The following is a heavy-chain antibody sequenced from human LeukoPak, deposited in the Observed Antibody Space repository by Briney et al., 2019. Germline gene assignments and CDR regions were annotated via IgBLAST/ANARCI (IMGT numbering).Heavy chain of an antibody. CDR3: TTIAAAGYYDF. CDR1: GFTFSNVW. D-gene: IGHD6-13*01. Sequence: GGSLRLSCAASGFTFSNVWMSWVRQAPGKGLEWVGRIKSKTDGGTTDYAAPVKGRFTISRDDSKNTLYLQMNSLKTEDTAVYYCTTIAAAGYYDFRGQGTLVTVSS. J-gene: IGHJ4*02. V-gene: IGHV3-15*01. CDR2: IKSKTDGGTT.